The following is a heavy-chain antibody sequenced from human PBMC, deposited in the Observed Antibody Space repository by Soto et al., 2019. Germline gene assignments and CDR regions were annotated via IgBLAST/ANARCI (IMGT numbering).Heavy chain of an antibody. Sequence: GASVKVSCKASGGTFSSYAISWVRQAPGQGLEWMGGIIPIFGTANYAQKFQGRVTITADKSTSTAYMELSSLRSEDTAVYYCARSRDGYTPRFYYYYGMDVWGQVTTVTVSS. J-gene: IGHJ6*02. CDR2: IIPIFGTA. CDR1: GGTFSSYA. D-gene: IGHD2-2*02. V-gene: IGHV1-69*06. CDR3: ARSRDGYTPRFYYYYGMDV.